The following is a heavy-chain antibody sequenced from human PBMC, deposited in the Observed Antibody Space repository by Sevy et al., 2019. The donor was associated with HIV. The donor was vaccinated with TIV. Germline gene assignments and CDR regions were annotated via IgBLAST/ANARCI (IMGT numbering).Heavy chain of an antibody. CDR1: GFTFNTHV. CDR2: ISGFGNM. CDR3: AKVLNPALESMMEVTVRSLKGFDV. V-gene: IGHV3-23*01. Sequence: GGSLRLSCAASGFTFNTHVMNWVRQAPGKGLEWVSSISGFGNMYYADSVRGRFTISRDNAKNTLYLQMNSLRADDTAVYYCAKVLNPALESMMEVTVRSLKGFDVWGQGTMVTVSS. D-gene: IGHD3-22*01. J-gene: IGHJ3*01.